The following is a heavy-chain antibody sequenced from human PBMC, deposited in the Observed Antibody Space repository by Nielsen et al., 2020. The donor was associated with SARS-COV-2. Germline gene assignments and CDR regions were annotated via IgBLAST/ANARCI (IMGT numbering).Heavy chain of an antibody. V-gene: IGHV3-30*04. CDR2: ISYDGSNK. Sequence: GESLKISCAASGFAFSYFAIHWVRQAPGKGLEWVAVISYDGSNKYYADSVKGRFTISRDNSKNTLYLQMNSLRAEDTAVYYCAKNNYGMDVWGQGTTVTVSS. J-gene: IGHJ6*02. CDR3: AKNNYGMDV. CDR1: GFAFSYFA. D-gene: IGHD2/OR15-2a*01.